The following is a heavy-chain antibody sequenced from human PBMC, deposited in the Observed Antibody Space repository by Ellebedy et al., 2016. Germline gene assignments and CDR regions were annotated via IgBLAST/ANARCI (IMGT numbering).Heavy chain of an antibody. Sequence: SQTLSLTCXISGDSVSSNSAAWNWIRQSPSRGLEWLGRTYYRSKWYNDYAVSVKSRITINPDTSKNQFSLQLNSVTPEDTAVYYCARGVVPLIPQITMIVDYYFDYWGQGTLVTVSS. CDR1: GDSVSSNSAA. D-gene: IGHD3-22*01. V-gene: IGHV6-1*01. CDR3: ARGVVPLIPQITMIVDYYFDY. CDR2: TYYRSKWYN. J-gene: IGHJ4*02.